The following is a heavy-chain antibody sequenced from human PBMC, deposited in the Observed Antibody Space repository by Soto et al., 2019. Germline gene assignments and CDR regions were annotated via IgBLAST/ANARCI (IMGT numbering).Heavy chain of an antibody. CDR3: ATDGTTAGIYFFGLDV. V-gene: IGHV3-23*01. J-gene: IGHJ6*02. CDR2: IGGVGDT. D-gene: IGHD6-13*01. Sequence: PGGSLRLSCEVSGLSLTTYGMNWVRHPPDKGLEWVSTIGGVGDTFYADSVKGRFNISRDISKNTLFLQMNSLRAEDTALYFCATDGTTAGIYFFGLDVWGQGNT. CDR1: GLSLTTYG.